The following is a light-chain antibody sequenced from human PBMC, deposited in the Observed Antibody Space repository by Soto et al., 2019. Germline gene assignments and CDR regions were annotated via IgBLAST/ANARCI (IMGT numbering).Light chain of an antibody. V-gene: IGKV3-15*01. J-gene: IGKJ5*01. CDR3: QQYNNWPLT. CDR2: GAS. CDR1: QSVSSN. Sequence: DIVMTQSPATLSVSPGERATLSCRASQSVSSNLAWYQQKPGQAPRLLIYGASTRATGIPARFSGTGSETDFTLTISGLQSEDFAVYYCQQYNNWPLTFGQGTRLEIK.